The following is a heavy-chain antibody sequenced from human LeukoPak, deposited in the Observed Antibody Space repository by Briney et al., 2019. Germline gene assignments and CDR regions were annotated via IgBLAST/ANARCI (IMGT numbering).Heavy chain of an antibody. J-gene: IGHJ6*03. CDR1: GFTFSRYS. Sequence: SGGSLRLSCAASGFTFSRYSMNWVRQAPGKGLEWVAVISYDGSNKYYADCVKGRFTISRDNSKNMLYLQMNSLRAEDTAVYYCAKAAIITSQNIVNDYYYYMDVWGKGTTVTVSS. D-gene: IGHD2/OR15-2a*01. CDR3: AKAAIITSQNIVNDYYYYMDV. V-gene: IGHV3-30*18. CDR2: ISYDGSNK.